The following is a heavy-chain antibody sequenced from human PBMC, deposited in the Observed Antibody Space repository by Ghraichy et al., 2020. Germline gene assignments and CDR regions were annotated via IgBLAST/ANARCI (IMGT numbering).Heavy chain of an antibody. V-gene: IGHV4-31*03. CDR2: IFYGGST. CDR3: ARYDSVTTFDP. J-gene: IGHJ5*02. Sequence: SETLSLTCSVSGGSISSGGYYWSWIRQHPGKGLEWIGYIFYGGSTYYNPSLKSRLTISVDTSKNQFSLKLSSVTTADTAVYYCARYDSVTTFDPWGQGTLVTVSS. CDR1: GGSISSGGYY. D-gene: IGHD3-22*01.